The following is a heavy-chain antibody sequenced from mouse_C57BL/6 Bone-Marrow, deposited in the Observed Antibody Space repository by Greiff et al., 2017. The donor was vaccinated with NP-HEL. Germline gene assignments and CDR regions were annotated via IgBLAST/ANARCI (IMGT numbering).Heavy chain of an antibody. CDR3: AKGVGFAY. Sequence: EVKLMESGGGLVKPGGSLKLSCAASGFTFSSYAMSWVRQTPEKRLAWVATLSDGRSYTYYPDNVKGRFTIYRDNANNNLYLQMSHLKSEDTAMYYCAKGVGFAYWGHGTLVTVPA. CDR2: LSDGRSYT. V-gene: IGHV5-4*03. CDR1: GFTFSSYA. J-gene: IGHJ3*01.